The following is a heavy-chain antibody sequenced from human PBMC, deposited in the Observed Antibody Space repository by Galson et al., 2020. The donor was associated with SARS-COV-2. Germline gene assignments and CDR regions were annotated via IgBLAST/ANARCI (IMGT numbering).Heavy chain of an antibody. V-gene: IGHV4-59*01. Sequence: SETLSLTCSLSGGSISSYYWGWIRQPPGKGLEWNGYISYIGTTDYNPSLRGRVTILLDASNQFSLNLRSVTAADTAVYFCARAKYYDFWSGAFDSWGQGIPVTVSA. CDR2: ISYIGTT. J-gene: IGHJ4*02. D-gene: IGHD3-3*01. CDR3: ARAKYYDFWSGAFDS. CDR1: GGSISSYY.